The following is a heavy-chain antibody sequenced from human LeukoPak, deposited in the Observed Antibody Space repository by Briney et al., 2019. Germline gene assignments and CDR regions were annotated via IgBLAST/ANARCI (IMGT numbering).Heavy chain of an antibody. CDR3: ARADWDTAMIDS. CDR1: GFTFSSYS. J-gene: IGHJ4*02. D-gene: IGHD5-18*01. Sequence: GGSLRLSCAASGFTFSSYSMNWVRQAPGEGLGWVSSISSSSSYIYYADSVKGRFTISRDNAKNSLYLQMNSLSAEDTAVYYCARADWDTAMIDSWGQGTLVTVSS. CDR2: ISSSSSYI. V-gene: IGHV3-21*01.